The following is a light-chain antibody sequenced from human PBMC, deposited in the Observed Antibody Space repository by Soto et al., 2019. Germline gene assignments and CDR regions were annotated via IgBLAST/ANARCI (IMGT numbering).Light chain of an antibody. Sequence: QSVLTQPPSASGSPGQRVTISCSGSSSNIGSNSVNWYQQLPGTAPKLVIYSNIQRPSGAPDRISGSRSDTSASLAISGLQSGDEAYYYCAAWDDSLNGPVFGGGTKLTVL. J-gene: IGLJ2*01. CDR3: AAWDDSLNGPV. CDR1: SSNIGSNS. V-gene: IGLV1-44*01. CDR2: SNI.